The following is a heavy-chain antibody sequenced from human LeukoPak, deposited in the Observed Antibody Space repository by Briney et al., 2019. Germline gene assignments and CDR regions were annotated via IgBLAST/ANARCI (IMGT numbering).Heavy chain of an antibody. Sequence: SGGSLRLSCAVSGFTFSGSAMRWVRQASGKGLEWIGRIRSKVNNYATAYAASVKDRFTISRDDSRNTAYLQMNSLRTEDTAVYYCTPQYSSGPPDYWGQGTLVTVSS. J-gene: IGHJ4*02. CDR1: GFTFSGSA. D-gene: IGHD6-19*01. CDR2: IRSKVNNYAT. CDR3: TPQYSSGPPDY. V-gene: IGHV3-73*01.